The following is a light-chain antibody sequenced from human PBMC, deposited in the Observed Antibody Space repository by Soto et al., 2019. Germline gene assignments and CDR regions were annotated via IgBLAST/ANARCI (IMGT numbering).Light chain of an antibody. J-gene: IGKJ2*01. CDR1: QNISIY. CDR3: QQYGSSPMYT. CDR2: GAS. Sequence: EIVLTQSPATLSLSPGERATLSCRASQNISIYLAWYQQRPGQAPRLLIYGASSRATGIPDRFSGSGSGTDFTLTISRLEPEDFAVYYCQQYGSSPMYTFGQGTKLEIK. V-gene: IGKV3-20*01.